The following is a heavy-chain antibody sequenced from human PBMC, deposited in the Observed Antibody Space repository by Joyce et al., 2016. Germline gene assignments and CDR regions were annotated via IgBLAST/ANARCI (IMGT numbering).Heavy chain of an antibody. Sequence: EVQVVASGGGLVQPGGSLRISCVGSGFSFSSYGMSWVRQDQGKGLEWVADIKEDGSEKYYVDSVKGRFTSGRDNARKSLSLQMISLSAEDTAFYYCGRTTDDLGSYGMDVWGLGTTVIVSS. CDR1: GFSFSSYG. J-gene: IGHJ6*02. V-gene: IGHV3-7*01. CDR2: IKEDGSEK. D-gene: IGHD4-11*01. CDR3: GRTTDDLGSYGMDV.